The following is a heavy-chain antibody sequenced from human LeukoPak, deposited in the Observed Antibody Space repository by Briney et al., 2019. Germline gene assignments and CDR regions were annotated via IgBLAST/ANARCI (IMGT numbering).Heavy chain of an antibody. CDR2: IGSSGSPT. CDR3: ARGPAGDPFDH. J-gene: IGHJ4*02. D-gene: IGHD3-16*01. Sequence: GGSLRLSCVPSGFTFRNYDMNWVRQAPGKGPEWVSFIGSSGSPTYYADSVKGRFTISRDSAKNSLYLQMSSLRVEDTAVYYCARGPAGDPFDHWGQGTLVTVSS. V-gene: IGHV3-48*03. CDR1: GFTFRNYD.